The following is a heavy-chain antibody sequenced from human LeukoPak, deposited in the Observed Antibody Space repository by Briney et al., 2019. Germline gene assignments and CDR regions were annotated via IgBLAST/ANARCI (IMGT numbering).Heavy chain of an antibody. CDR2: INHNGNVN. CDR1: GFTFSSYW. D-gene: IGHD4-17*01. J-gene: IGHJ3*02. CDR3: ARGLTMTTVHDAFDI. Sequence: GGSLRLSCAASGFTFSSYWMNWARQAPGKGLEWVASINHNGNVNYYVDSVKGRFTISRDNAKNSLYLQMSNLRAEDTAVYYCARGLTMTTVHDAFDIWGQGTMVTVSS. V-gene: IGHV3-7*01.